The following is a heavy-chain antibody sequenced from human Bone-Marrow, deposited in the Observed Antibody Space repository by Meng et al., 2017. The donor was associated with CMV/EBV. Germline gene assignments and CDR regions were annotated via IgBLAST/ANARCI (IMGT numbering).Heavy chain of an antibody. CDR2: IYYSGST. CDR3: ARVQTERGRGSNWFDP. Sequence: GSLRLSCTVSGGSVSSGSYYWSWIRQPPGKGLEWIGYIYYSGSTNYNPSLKSRVTISVDTSKNQFSLKLSSVTAADTAVYYCARVQTERGRGSNWFDPWGQGTLVTVSS. CDR1: GGSVSSGSYY. J-gene: IGHJ5*02. D-gene: IGHD3-16*01. V-gene: IGHV4-61*01.